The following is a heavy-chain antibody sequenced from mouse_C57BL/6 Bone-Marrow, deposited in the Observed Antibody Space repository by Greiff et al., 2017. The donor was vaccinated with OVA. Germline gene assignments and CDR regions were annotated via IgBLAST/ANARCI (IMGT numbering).Heavy chain of an antibody. D-gene: IGHD1-1*01. CDR3: AGNSPITTVVARYFDV. J-gene: IGHJ1*03. CDR2: IWSGGST. Sequence: VQLQESGPGLVQPSQSLSITCTVSGFSLTSYGVPWVRQSPGKGLEWLGVIWSGGSTDYNAAFISRLSLSKDKSKSQVFYKMNSLQADDTAIYYCAGNSPITTVVARYFDVWGTGTTVTVSS. V-gene: IGHV2-2*01. CDR1: GFSLTSYG.